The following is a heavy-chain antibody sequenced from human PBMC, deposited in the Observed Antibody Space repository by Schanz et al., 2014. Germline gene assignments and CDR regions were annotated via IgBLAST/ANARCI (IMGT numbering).Heavy chain of an antibody. CDR2: ISSGGGST. CDR3: VRDSFFAFDY. Sequence: VQLVESGGGVVQPGRSLRLSCVASGFTFSSYDVFWVRQAPGKGLEWVSSISSGGGSTYYADSVKGRFTISRDNAKNSLYLEMNSLRAEDTAVYYCVRDSFFAFDYWGQGTLVTVSS. D-gene: IGHD3-3*01. J-gene: IGHJ4*02. CDR1: GFTFSSYD. V-gene: IGHV3-48*03.